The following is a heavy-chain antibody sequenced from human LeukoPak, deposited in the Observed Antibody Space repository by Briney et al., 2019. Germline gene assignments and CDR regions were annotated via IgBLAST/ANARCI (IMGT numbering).Heavy chain of an antibody. CDR3: ASLTTVTTCFDY. CDR1: GGSFSGYY. D-gene: IGHD4-17*01. Sequence: SETLSLTCAVYGGSFSGYYWSWIRQPPGKGLEWIGEINHSGSTNYNPSLKSRVTISVDTSKNQFSLKLSSVTAADTAVYYCASLTTVTTCFDYWGQGTLVTVSS. J-gene: IGHJ4*02. CDR2: INHSGST. V-gene: IGHV4-34*01.